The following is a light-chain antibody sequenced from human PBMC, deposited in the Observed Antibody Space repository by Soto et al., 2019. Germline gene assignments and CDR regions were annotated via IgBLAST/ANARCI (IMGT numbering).Light chain of an antibody. CDR2: KAS. Sequence: DIQMTQSPSTLSASVGDRVTITCRASQSISSWLAWYQQKPGKAPKLLIYKASSLESGVPSRFSGSVSGSAFTLTISSLQPDDFSTYYCQLYNSYWTFGQGTKVEIK. CDR1: QSISSW. CDR3: QLYNSYWT. J-gene: IGKJ1*01. V-gene: IGKV1-5*03.